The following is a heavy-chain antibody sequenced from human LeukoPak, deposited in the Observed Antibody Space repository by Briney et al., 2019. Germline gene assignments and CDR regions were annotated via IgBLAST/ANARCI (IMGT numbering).Heavy chain of an antibody. J-gene: IGHJ4*02. CDR2: IKQDGSEK. D-gene: IGHD3-10*01. CDR3: AREVAYGSGSLGYYFDY. Sequence: GGSLRLSCAASGFTFSSYWMSWVRQAPGKGLEWVANIKQDGSEKYYVDSVKGRFTISRDNAKNSLYLQMNSLRAEDTAVYYCAREVAYGSGSLGYYFDYWGQGTLVTVSS. CDR1: GFTFSSYW. V-gene: IGHV3-7*01.